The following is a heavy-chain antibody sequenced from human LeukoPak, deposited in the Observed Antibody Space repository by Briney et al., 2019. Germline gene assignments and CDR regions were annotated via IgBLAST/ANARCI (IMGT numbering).Heavy chain of an antibody. CDR1: GGSISSSSYY. D-gene: IGHD2-15*01. Sequence: PSETLSLTCTVSGGSISSSSYYWGWIRQPPGKGLEWIGYIYYSGSTNYNPSLKSRVTISVDTSKNQFSLKLSSVTAADTAVYYCARSGGSASDDYWGQGTLVTVSS. V-gene: IGHV4-61*05. CDR3: ARSGGSASDDY. CDR2: IYYSGST. J-gene: IGHJ4*02.